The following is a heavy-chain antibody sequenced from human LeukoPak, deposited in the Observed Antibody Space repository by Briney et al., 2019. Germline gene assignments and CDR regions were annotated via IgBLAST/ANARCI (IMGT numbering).Heavy chain of an antibody. J-gene: IGHJ4*02. V-gene: IGHV3-30*02. Sequence: GGSLRLSCAASGFTFSSYGMHWVRQAPGKGLEWVAFIRYDGSNKYYADSVKGRFTISRDNSKNTLYLQMNSLRAEDTAVYYCAKVRGVAAAGHHFDYWGQGTLVTVSS. D-gene: IGHD6-13*01. CDR2: IRYDGSNK. CDR1: GFTFSSYG. CDR3: AKVRGVAAAGHHFDY.